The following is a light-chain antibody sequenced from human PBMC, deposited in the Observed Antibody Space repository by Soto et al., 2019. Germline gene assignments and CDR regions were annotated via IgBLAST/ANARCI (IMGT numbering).Light chain of an antibody. CDR1: QTISRNF. CDR3: QQRSNWPIT. CDR2: GAS. V-gene: IGKV3D-20*02. J-gene: IGKJ5*01. Sequence: IALTQSPGTLSLSPGERATLYCRASQTISRNFLAWYQQKPGQAPRLLIYGASKRATGIPDRFSGSGSGAEFTLTISRLEPEDFGVYYCQQRSNWPITFGQGTRLEIK.